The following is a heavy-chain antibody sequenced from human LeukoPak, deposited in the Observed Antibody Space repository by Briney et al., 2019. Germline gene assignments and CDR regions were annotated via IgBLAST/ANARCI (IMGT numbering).Heavy chain of an antibody. CDR3: ARGGGSSWYGRGNDAFDI. J-gene: IGHJ3*02. Sequence: SETLSLTCAVYGGSFSGYYWSWIRQPPGKGLEWIGEINHSGSTNYNPSLKSRVTISVDTSKNQFSLKLSSVTAADTAVYYCARGGGSSWYGRGNDAFDIWGQGTMVTVSS. CDR1: GGSFSGYY. V-gene: IGHV4-34*01. CDR2: INHSGST. D-gene: IGHD6-13*01.